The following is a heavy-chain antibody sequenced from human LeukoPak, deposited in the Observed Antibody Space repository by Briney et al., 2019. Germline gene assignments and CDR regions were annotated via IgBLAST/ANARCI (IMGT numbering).Heavy chain of an antibody. V-gene: IGHV4-31*03. CDR2: IYYSGST. Sequence: SETLSLTCTVSGGSISSGGYYWSWIRQHPGKGLEWIGYIYYSGSTYYNPSLKSRVTISVDTSKNQFSLKLSSVTAADTAVYYCARHNYDYVWGSYRYGNYFDYWGQGTLVTVSS. CDR3: ARHNYDYVWGSYRYGNYFDY. D-gene: IGHD3-16*02. CDR1: GGSISSGGYY. J-gene: IGHJ4*02.